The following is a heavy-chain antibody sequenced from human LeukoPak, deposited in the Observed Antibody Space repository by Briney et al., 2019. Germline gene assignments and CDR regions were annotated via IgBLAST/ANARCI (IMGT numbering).Heavy chain of an antibody. J-gene: IGHJ3*02. CDR1: GGTFSSYA. CDR3: ARDQHRYCSGGSCYYAFDI. CDR2: IIPIFGTA. V-gene: IGHV1-69*13. D-gene: IGHD2-15*01. Sequence: SVKVSCKASGGTFSSYAISWVRQAPGQGLEWMGGIIPIFGTANYAQKFQGRVTITAGESTSTAYMELSSLRSEDTAVYYCARDQHRYCSGGSCYYAFDIWGQGIMVTVSS.